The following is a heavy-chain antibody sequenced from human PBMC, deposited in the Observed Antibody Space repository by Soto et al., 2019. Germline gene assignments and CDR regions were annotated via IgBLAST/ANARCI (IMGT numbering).Heavy chain of an antibody. D-gene: IGHD3-16*01. CDR3: ARSPTFGGFDI. J-gene: IGHJ3*02. Sequence: QVQLVQSGAEEKKPGASVKVSCKASGYTFTSYAMHWVRQAPGQRLEWMGWINAGNGNTKYSQKFHGRVTITRDTSASTAYMELSSLRSGDTAVYYCARSPTFGGFDIWGQGTMVTVSS. CDR2: INAGNGNT. V-gene: IGHV1-3*05. CDR1: GYTFTSYA.